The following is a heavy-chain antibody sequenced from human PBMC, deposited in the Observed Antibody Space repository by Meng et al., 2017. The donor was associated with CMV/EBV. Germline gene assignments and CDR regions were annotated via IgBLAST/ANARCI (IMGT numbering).Heavy chain of an antibody. CDR1: GYKMADYY. CDR2: INPNDAT. V-gene: IGHV1-2*02. J-gene: IGHJ4*01. Sequence: QVHLAQSGAEVKKPXXXXXXSCEASGYKMADYYIHWMRQAPGQWLEWMGWINPNDATNYAHSFQGRVTMTRDMSMNTVYMELSRLTSDDTAVYYCARSTGWSRFDSWGLGTLVTVSS. CDR3: ARSTGWSRFDS. D-gene: IGHD6-19*01.